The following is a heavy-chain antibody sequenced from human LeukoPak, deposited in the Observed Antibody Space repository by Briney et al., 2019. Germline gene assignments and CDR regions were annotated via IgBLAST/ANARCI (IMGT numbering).Heavy chain of an antibody. Sequence: PGGSLRLSCAASGFTFSNAWMSWVRQAPGKGLEWVGRIKSKTDGGTTDYAAPVKGRFTISRDDSKNTLYLQMNSLKTEDTAVYYCTTGEGIDLGYFDYWGQGTLVTVSS. CDR1: GFTFSNAW. D-gene: IGHD1-26*01. CDR3: TTGEGIDLGYFDY. V-gene: IGHV3-15*01. J-gene: IGHJ4*02. CDR2: IKSKTDGGTT.